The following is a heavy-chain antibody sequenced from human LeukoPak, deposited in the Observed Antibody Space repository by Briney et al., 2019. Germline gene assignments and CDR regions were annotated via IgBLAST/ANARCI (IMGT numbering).Heavy chain of an antibody. V-gene: IGHV3-33*01. Sequence: SGGSLRLSCAASGFTFSSYGMHWVRQAPGKGLEWVAVIWYDGSNKYYADSVKGRFTISRDNSKNTLYLQMNSLRAKDTAVYYCAREGGYTYYYYYYMDVWGKGTTVTVSS. CDR3: AREGGYTYYYYYYMDV. CDR1: GFTFSSYG. CDR2: IWYDGSNK. J-gene: IGHJ6*03. D-gene: IGHD6-13*01.